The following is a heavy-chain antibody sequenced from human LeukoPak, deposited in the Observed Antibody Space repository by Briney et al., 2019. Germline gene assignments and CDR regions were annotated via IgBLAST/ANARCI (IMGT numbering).Heavy chain of an antibody. CDR1: GGTFSSYA. CDR2: IIPILGIA. CDR3: ARDFGDLTIYYYYGMDV. J-gene: IGHJ6*02. Sequence: SVKVSCKASGGTFSSYAISWVRQAPGQGLEWMGRIIPILGIANYAQKFQGRVTITADKSTSTAYMELSSLRSEDTAVYYCARDFGDLTIYYYYGMDVWGQGTTVTVSS. V-gene: IGHV1-69*04. D-gene: IGHD4-17*01.